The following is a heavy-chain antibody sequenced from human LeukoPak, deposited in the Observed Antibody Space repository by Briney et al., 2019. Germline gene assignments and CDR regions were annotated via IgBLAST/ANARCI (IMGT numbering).Heavy chain of an antibody. V-gene: IGHV3-21*01. D-gene: IGHD2-2*01. CDR1: GFTFSSYS. CDR2: ISSSSSYI. J-gene: IGHJ4*02. Sequence: GGSLRLSCAASGFTFSSYSMNWVRQAPGKGLEWVSSISSSSSYIYYADSVKGRFTISRDNAKNSLYLQMNSLRAEDTAVYYCARDQAVVVPAAIPYYFDYWGQGTLVTVSS. CDR3: ARDQAVVVPAAIPYYFDY.